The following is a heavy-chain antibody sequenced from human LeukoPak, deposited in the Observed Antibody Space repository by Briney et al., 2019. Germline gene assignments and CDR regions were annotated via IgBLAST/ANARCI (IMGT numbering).Heavy chain of an antibody. V-gene: IGHV3-21*01. Sequence: GESLRLSCAASGFTFSSYWMNWVRQAPGKGLEWVSSISSSSSYIYYADSVKGRFTISRDNAKNSLYLQMNSLRAEDTAVYYCARVGDYYGSGSYSKYDYWGQGTLVTVSS. CDR3: ARVGDYYGSGSYSKYDY. CDR2: ISSSSSYI. D-gene: IGHD3-10*01. J-gene: IGHJ4*02. CDR1: GFTFSSYW.